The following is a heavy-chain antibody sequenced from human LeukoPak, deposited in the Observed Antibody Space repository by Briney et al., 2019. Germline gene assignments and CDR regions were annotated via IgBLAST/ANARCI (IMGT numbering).Heavy chain of an antibody. Sequence: GAAVKVSCKASGYTFTSYGISWVRQAPGQGLEWMGWISAYNGNTNYAQKLQGRVTMTTDTSTSTAYMELRSLRSDDTAVYHCARDLSRYYDSSGPFDYWGQGTLVTVSS. CDR3: ARDLSRYYDSSGPFDY. CDR2: ISAYNGNT. D-gene: IGHD3-22*01. V-gene: IGHV1-18*01. J-gene: IGHJ4*02. CDR1: GYTFTSYG.